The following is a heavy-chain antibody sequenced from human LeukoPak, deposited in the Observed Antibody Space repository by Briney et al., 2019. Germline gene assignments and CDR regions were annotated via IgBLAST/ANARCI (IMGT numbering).Heavy chain of an antibody. CDR1: GFTFSSYW. D-gene: IGHD6-19*01. V-gene: IGHV3-74*01. CDR2: INSDGSTT. Sequence: QTGGSLRLSCAASGFTFSSYWMHWVRQAPGTGLVWVSRINSDGSTTTYADSVKGRFTISRDNAKNTLYLQMNSLRAEDTAVYYCASSLSGWRVGDYWGQGTLVTVSS. J-gene: IGHJ4*02. CDR3: ASSLSGWRVGDY.